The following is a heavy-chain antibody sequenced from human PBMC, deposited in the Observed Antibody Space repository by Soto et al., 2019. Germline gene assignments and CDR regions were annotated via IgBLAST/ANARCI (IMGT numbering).Heavy chain of an antibody. Sequence: EVQLLESGGGLVQPGGSLRLSCAASGFTFSSYVMSWVRQAPGKGLEWVSTISVSGGRAHYAETVRGRFTFSRDNSKKKPESEKKKLRGEGKGVKQLVEGKGSQCRWGSCYSLDYWGQGTLVTVSS. CDR3: VEGKGSQCRWGSCYSLDY. D-gene: IGHD2-15*01. J-gene: IGHJ4*02. V-gene: IGHV3-23*01. CDR2: ISVSGGRA. CDR1: GFTFSSYV.